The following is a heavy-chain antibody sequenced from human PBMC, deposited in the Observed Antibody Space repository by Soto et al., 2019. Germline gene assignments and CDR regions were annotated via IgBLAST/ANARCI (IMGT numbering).Heavy chain of an antibody. D-gene: IGHD3-16*01. CDR2: ISAYNGNT. V-gene: IGHV1-18*04. Sequence: QVQLVQSGAEVKKPGASVKVSCKASGYTFTSYGISWVRQAPGQGLEWMGWISAYNGNTNYAQKLQGRVTMTTDTSTSTAYMELRSLRSDDTAVYYWAFYYEYVWGSPPAFDIWGQGTMVTVSS. CDR1: GYTFTSYG. J-gene: IGHJ3*02. CDR3: AFYYEYVWGSPPAFDI.